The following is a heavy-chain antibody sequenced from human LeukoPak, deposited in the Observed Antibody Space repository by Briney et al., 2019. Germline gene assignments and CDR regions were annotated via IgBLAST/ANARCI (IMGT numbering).Heavy chain of an antibody. CDR1: GYSISSGYY. V-gene: IGHV4-38-2*02. CDR2: IYHSGST. CDR3: ARLTYYYDSSGYYGDYYYYYMDV. D-gene: IGHD3-22*01. Sequence: SETLSLTCTVSGYSISSGYYWGWIRQPPGKGLEWIGSIYHSGSTNYNPSLKSRVTISVDTSKNQFSLKLSSVTAADTAVYYCARLTYYYDSSGYYGDYYYYYMDVWGKGTTVTISS. J-gene: IGHJ6*03.